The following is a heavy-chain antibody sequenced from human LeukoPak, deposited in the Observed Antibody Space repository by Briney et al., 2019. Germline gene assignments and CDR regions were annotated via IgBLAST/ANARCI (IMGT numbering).Heavy chain of an antibody. CDR3: ARCTLGWFDP. CDR2: IYPGDSDT. Sequence: GASLKISCKGSGYSFTSYWIGWVREMAGKGLEWMWIIYPGDSDTRYRPSFQGQVTISADKSISTAYLQWSSLKASDTAMYYCARCTLGWFDPWGQGTLVTVSS. CDR1: GYSFTSYW. D-gene: IGHD2-2*01. V-gene: IGHV5-51*01. J-gene: IGHJ5*02.